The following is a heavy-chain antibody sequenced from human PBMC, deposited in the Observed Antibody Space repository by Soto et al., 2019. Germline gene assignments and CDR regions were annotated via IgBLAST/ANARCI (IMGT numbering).Heavy chain of an antibody. V-gene: IGHV4-59*01. CDR3: ARVSVVLVAAATAGDAFDI. Sequence: SETLSLTCTVSGGSISSYYWSWIRQPPGKGLEWIGYIYHSGSTNYNPSLKSRVTISVDTSKNQFSLELSSLTAADTAVYYCARVSVVLVAAATAGDAFDIWGQGTKVTVSS. D-gene: IGHD2-15*01. CDR1: GGSISSYY. CDR2: IYHSGST. J-gene: IGHJ3*02.